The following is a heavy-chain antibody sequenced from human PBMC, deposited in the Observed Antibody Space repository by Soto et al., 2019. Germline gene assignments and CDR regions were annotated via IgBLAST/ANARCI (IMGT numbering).Heavy chain of an antibody. CDR3: AKDQLTTTVTTVGY. J-gene: IGHJ4*02. D-gene: IGHD4-17*01. CDR1: GFTFSNYG. CDR2: ISYHGSDK. V-gene: IGHV3-30*18. Sequence: QVQLVESGGGVVQPGRSLRLSCAASGFTFSNYGMHWVRQAPGKGLEWVAVISYHGSDKYYADSVKGRFTISRDNSKNTLYLQMDSLRAEDTAVYYCAKDQLTTTVTTVGYWGQGTLVNVSS.